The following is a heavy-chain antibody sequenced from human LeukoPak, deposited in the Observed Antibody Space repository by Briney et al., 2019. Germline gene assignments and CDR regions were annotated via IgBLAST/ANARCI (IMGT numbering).Heavy chain of an antibody. V-gene: IGHV4-30-2*01. D-gene: IGHD2-2*01. J-gene: IGHJ4*02. CDR3: ASFCASTTCYNDGTNFAF. CDR2: IYHSGST. Sequence: PSQTLSLTCTVSGGSISSGGYYWRWIRQPPGKGLEWIGYIYHSGSTYDNPSLKSRVTISVDRSKNQFSLNLSSVTAADSAVYYCASFCASTTCYNDGTNFAFWGQGTLVTVSS. CDR1: GGSISSGGYY.